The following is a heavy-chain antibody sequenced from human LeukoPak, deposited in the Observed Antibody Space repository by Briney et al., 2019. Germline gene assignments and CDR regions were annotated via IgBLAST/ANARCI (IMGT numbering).Heavy chain of an antibody. D-gene: IGHD3-3*01. Sequence: GGSLRLSCAASGFIFSYYSVNWVRQAPGKGLEWVSSISRSGNYIYYADSVRGRFTISRDNANNSLYLQMNSLTAEDTAVYYCARGPSYDLWSGSYVRSANNWFDSWGQGTLVTVSS. V-gene: IGHV3-21*01. J-gene: IGHJ5*01. CDR1: GFIFSYYS. CDR3: ARGPSYDLWSGSYVRSANNWFDS. CDR2: ISRSGNYI.